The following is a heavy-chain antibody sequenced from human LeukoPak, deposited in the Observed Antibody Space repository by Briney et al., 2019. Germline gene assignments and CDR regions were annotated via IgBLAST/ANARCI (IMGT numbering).Heavy chain of an antibody. Sequence: SETLSLTCAVYGGSFSGYYWSWIRQHPGKGLEWIGYIYYSGSTYYNPSLKSRVTISVDTSKNQFSLKLSSVTAADTAVYYCARDSSGYSYYYYGMDVWGQGTTVTVSS. V-gene: IGHV4-31*11. CDR3: ARDSSGYSYYYYGMDV. CDR2: IYYSGST. CDR1: GGSFSGYY. J-gene: IGHJ6*02. D-gene: IGHD3-22*01.